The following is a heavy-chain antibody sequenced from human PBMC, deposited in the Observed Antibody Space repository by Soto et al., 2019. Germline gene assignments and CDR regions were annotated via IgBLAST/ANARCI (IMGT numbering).Heavy chain of an antibody. D-gene: IGHD3-16*02. Sequence: TLSLTCTVSGGSISSGGYYWSWIRQHPGKGLEWIGYIYYSGSTYYNPSHKSRVTISVDTSKNQFSLKLSSVTAADTAVYYCARGPSMITFGGVIVYPGVFDPWGQGTLVTVSS. CDR1: GGSISSGGYY. V-gene: IGHV4-31*03. CDR2: IYYSGST. CDR3: ARGPSMITFGGVIVYPGVFDP. J-gene: IGHJ5*02.